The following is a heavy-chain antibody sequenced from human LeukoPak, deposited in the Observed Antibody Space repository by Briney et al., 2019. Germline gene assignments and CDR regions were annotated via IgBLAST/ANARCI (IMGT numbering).Heavy chain of an antibody. CDR2: NNAYNGDT. Sequence: ASVKVSFKSSVYTFTNYGVSWVRQAPGQGLEWMGWNNAYNGDTHDAQNLQGRLTMTTDTSTSMAFMELRSLRPDDTAVYFCARWGLVAPGTYYYYYMDVWGRGTTVTVSS. J-gene: IGHJ6*03. CDR1: VYTFTNYG. V-gene: IGHV1-18*01. CDR3: ARWGLVAPGTYYYYYMDV. D-gene: IGHD2-2*01.